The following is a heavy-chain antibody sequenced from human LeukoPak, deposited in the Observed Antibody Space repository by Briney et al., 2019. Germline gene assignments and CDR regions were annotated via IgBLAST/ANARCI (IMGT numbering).Heavy chain of an antibody. CDR3: ARGPKSKRILLFGEKTYYFDY. V-gene: IGHV4-34*01. Sequence: SETLSLTCAVYGGSFSGYYWSWIRQPPGKGLEWIGEINHSGSTNYNPSLKSRVTLSVDPSKDQFSLELRSVTAAGTAVYYWARGPKSKRILLFGEKTYYFDYWGQGTLVTVSS. CDR2: INHSGST. J-gene: IGHJ4*02. D-gene: IGHD3-10*01. CDR1: GGSFSGYY.